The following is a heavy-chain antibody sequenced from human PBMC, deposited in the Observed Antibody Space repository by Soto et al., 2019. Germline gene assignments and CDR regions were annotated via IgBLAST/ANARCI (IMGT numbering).Heavy chain of an antibody. CDR1: GFTFDDYS. J-gene: IGHJ6*02. D-gene: IGHD3-16*01. CDR2: ISWNSGRI. CDR3: AKARLWGGDGYNSFYYNAMDV. Sequence: PGGSLRLSCAASGFTFDDYSMYWVRQAPGKGLEWVSGISWNSGRIGYADSVKGRFTISRDNAKNSLYLQMNSLRPEDTALYYCAKARLWGGDGYNSFYYNAMDVWGQGTKVIVSS. V-gene: IGHV3-9*01.